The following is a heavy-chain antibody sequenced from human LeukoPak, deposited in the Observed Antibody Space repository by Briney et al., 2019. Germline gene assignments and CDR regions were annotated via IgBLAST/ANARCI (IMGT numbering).Heavy chain of an antibody. CDR3: ARVVIYGSGSYYKRSLYYFDY. J-gene: IGHJ4*02. Sequence: SETLSLTCTVSGGSISNYYWSWIRQPPGKGLEWIGYIYYSGSTNYNPSLKSRVTISVDTSKNQFSLKLSSVTAADTAVYYCARVVIYGSGSYYKRSLYYFDYWGQGTLVTVSS. CDR2: IYYSGST. V-gene: IGHV4-59*01. CDR1: GGSISNYY. D-gene: IGHD3-10*01.